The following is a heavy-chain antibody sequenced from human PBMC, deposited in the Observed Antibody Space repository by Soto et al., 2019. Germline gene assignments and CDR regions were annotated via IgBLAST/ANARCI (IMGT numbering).Heavy chain of an antibody. Sequence: SGPRCEPTQTLTLTCTFSGFSLSTSGMCVSWIRQPPGKALEWLALIDWDDDKYYSTSLKTRLTISKDTSKNQVVLTMTNMDPVDTATYYCARTPAAAGVGGFDYWGQGTLVTVPQ. CDR2: IDWDDDK. D-gene: IGHD6-13*01. CDR3: ARTPAAAGVGGFDY. V-gene: IGHV2-70*01. J-gene: IGHJ4*02. CDR1: GFSLSTSGMC.